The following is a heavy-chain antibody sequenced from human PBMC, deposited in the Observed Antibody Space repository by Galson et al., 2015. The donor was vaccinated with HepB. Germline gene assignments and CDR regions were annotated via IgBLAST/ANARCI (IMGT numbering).Heavy chain of an antibody. Sequence: SLRLSCAASGFTVSSNYMSWVRQAPGKGLEWVSVIYSGGSTYYADSVKSRFTISRDNSKNTLYLQMNSLRAEDTAVYYCARPLLEKAYYYGSGSQYGMDVWGQGTTVTVSS. V-gene: IGHV3-53*01. CDR2: IYSGGST. CDR1: GFTVSSNY. D-gene: IGHD3-10*01. CDR3: ARPLLEKAYYYGSGSQYGMDV. J-gene: IGHJ6*02.